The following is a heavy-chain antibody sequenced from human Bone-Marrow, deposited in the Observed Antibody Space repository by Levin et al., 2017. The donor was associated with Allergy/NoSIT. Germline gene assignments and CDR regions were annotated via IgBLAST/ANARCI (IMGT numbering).Heavy chain of an antibody. CDR3: AKPWAAAVLNWYFDL. J-gene: IGHJ2*01. D-gene: IGHD6-13*01. CDR1: GFTFSSYG. CDR2: ISYDGTVK. V-gene: IGHV3-30*18. Sequence: GGSLRLSCAASGFTFSSYGMHWVRQAPGKGLEWVAVISYDGTVKDYADSVKGRFTISRDNSKNTVYLQMSSLRFEDTAVYYCAKPWAAAVLNWYFDLWGRGTLVTVSS.